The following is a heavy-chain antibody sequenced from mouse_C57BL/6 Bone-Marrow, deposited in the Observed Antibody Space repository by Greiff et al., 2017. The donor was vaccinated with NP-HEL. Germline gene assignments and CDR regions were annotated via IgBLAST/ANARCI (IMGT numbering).Heavy chain of an antibody. J-gene: IGHJ2*01. V-gene: IGHV1-75*01. Sequence: VQLQQSGPELVKPGASVKISCKASGYTFTDYYINWVKQRPGQGLEWIGWIFPGSGSTYYNEKFKGKATLTVDTSSSTAYMLLSRLTSEDAAVYFCADSGSSYLDYWGQGTTLTVSS. CDR2: IFPGSGST. CDR3: ADSGSSYLDY. CDR1: GYTFTDYY. D-gene: IGHD1-1*01.